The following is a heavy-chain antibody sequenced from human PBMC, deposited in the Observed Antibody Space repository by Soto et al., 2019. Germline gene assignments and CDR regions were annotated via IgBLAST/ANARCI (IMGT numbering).Heavy chain of an antibody. V-gene: IGHV3-74*01. CDR3: ARGGAYGDYRSDY. D-gene: IGHD4-17*01. Sequence: PGGSLRLSCAASGFNFSVYWVHWVRQAPGKGLVWVSRINSDGSYASSADSVKGRLTISGDNAKNTLYLQLNSLRAEDTAVYYCARGGAYGDYRSDYWGQGTLVTVSS. CDR1: GFNFSVYW. CDR2: INSDGSYA. J-gene: IGHJ4*02.